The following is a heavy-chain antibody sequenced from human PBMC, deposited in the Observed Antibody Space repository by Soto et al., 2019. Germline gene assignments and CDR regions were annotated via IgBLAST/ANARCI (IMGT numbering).Heavy chain of an antibody. V-gene: IGHV1-3*01. D-gene: IGHD3-3*01. CDR1: GYTFTSYA. Sequence: QVQLVQSGAEVMKPGASVKVSCKAFGYTFTSYAMHWVRQAPGQRLEWMGWINAGNANTKYSQKFQGRVTITRDTSASTAYMELSSLRSEDTAVYYCARTSGYYFYDYWGQGTLVTVSS. CDR3: ARTSGYYFYDY. J-gene: IGHJ4*02. CDR2: INAGNANT.